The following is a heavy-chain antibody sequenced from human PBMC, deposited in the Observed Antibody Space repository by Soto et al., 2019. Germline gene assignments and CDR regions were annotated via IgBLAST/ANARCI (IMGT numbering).Heavy chain of an antibody. CDR3: ARRFLEWSVYGMDV. J-gene: IGHJ6*02. D-gene: IGHD3-3*01. CDR2: ISGSSTTI. CDR1: GFTFSSYS. V-gene: IGHV3-48*02. Sequence: GGSLRLSCAASGFTFSSYSMNWVRQAPGKGLEWLSYISGSSTTIYYADSVKGRFTISRDNARNSLYLHMNSLRDEDTAVYYCARRFLEWSVYGMDVWGQGTTVTVS.